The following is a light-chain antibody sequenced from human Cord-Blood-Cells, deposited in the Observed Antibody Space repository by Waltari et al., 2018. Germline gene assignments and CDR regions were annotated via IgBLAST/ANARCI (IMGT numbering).Light chain of an antibody. J-gene: IGLJ3*02. CDR3: QSYDSSLSGV. Sequence: QSVLTQPPSVSGAPGQRVTISCTCSTSNIGAGYDVHWYQQLPGTAPKHLTTGNSDRPQGVPDRVSGSKYATSASLAITGVQAEDEADYYGQSYDSSLSGVFGGGTKLPGL. CDR2: GNS. CDR1: TSNIGAGYD. V-gene: IGLV1-40*01.